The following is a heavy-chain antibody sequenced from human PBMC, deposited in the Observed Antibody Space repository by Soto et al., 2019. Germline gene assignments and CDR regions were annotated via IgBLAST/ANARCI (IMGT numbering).Heavy chain of an antibody. D-gene: IGHD3-22*01. J-gene: IGHJ6*02. CDR3: AKDYYDSSGSRYFYALAV. CDR2: ITGSGVMT. CDR1: GFTFSSYA. Sequence: GGSLRLSCAASGFTFSSYAMSWVRQAPGKELEWVSGITGSGVMTYYGDSVRGRFTISRDNSKNTLYLQMNSLRAEDTAVYYCAKDYYDSSGSRYFYALAVWGQGTTVPSP. V-gene: IGHV3-23*01.